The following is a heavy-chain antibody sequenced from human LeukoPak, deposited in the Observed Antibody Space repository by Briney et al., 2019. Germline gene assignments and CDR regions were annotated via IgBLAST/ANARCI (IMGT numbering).Heavy chain of an antibody. D-gene: IGHD1-26*01. V-gene: IGHV4-59*08. J-gene: IGHJ4*02. CDR2: IYYSGGT. Sequence: SETLSLTCTVSGGSISSYYWSWIRQPPGKGLEWIGYIYYSGGTNYNPSLKSRVTISVDTSKNQFSLKLSSVTAADTAVYYCARLGFSNSGSYLAPSDYWGQGTLVSVSS. CDR3: ARLGFSNSGSYLAPSDY. CDR1: GGSISSYY.